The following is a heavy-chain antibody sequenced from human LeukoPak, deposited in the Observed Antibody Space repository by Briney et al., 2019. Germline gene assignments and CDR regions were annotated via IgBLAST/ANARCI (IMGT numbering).Heavy chain of an antibody. J-gene: IGHJ4*02. Sequence: ASVKVSCKASGYTFTSYGISWVRQAPGQGLEWMGWISAYNGNTNYAQKLQGRVTMTTDTSTSTAHMELRSLRSDDTAVYYCARFIPGYCSGGSCLPDSYWGQGTLVTVSS. CDR2: ISAYNGNT. CDR1: GYTFTSYG. D-gene: IGHD2-15*01. V-gene: IGHV1-18*01. CDR3: ARFIPGYCSGGSCLPDSY.